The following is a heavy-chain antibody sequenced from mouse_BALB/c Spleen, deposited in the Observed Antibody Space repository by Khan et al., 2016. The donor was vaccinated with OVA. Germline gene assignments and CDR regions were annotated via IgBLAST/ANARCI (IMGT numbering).Heavy chain of an antibody. V-gene: IGHV5-6*01. CDR1: GFTFSTYG. CDR2: ISSGGSYT. CDR3: ARLAYYYDSEGFAY. J-gene: IGHJ3*01. D-gene: IGHD1-1*01. Sequence: EVMLVESGGDLVKPEGSLKLSCAASGFTFSTYGMSWVRQTPDKRLEWVATISSGGSYTYYPDSVQGRFTISRDNAKNTLYLQMSSLKSGDTAMFYCARLAYYYDSEGFAYWGQGTLVTVSA.